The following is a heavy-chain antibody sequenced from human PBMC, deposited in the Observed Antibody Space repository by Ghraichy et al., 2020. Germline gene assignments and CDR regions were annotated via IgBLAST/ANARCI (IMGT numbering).Heavy chain of an antibody. CDR2: IYDSGST. V-gene: IGHV4-59*01. CDR3: ARSSGLAVAATAEYFHY. J-gene: IGHJ1*01. D-gene: IGHD2-15*01. CDR1: GGSINTYY. Sequence: SETLSLTCSVSGGSINTYYWSWIRQPPGKGLEWIGYIYDSGSTEYNTECNPSLKSRVTISVDTSKNQFSLKLRTVTAADTAVYYCARSSGLAVAATAEYFHYWGQGTLVSVSS.